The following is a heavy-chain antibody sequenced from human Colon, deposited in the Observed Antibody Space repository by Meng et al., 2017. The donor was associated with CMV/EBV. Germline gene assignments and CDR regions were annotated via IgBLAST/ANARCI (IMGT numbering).Heavy chain of an antibody. V-gene: IGHV4-59*01. CDR3: ARLRFLEWFPEANGMDV. D-gene: IGHD3-3*01. CDR1: GGSISSYY. J-gene: IGHJ6*02. Sequence: SETLSLTCTVSGGSISSYYWSWIRQPPGKGLEWIGYIYYSGGTNYNPSLKSRVTISVDTSKNQFSLKLSSVTAADTAVYYCARLRFLEWFPEANGMDVWGQGTTVTVSS. CDR2: IYYSGGT.